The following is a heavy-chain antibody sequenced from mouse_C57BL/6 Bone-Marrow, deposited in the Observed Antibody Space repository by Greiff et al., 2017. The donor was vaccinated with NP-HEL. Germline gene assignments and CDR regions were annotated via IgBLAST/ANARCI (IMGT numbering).Heavy chain of an antibody. Sequence: EVKLVESVAELVRPGASVKLSCTASGFNIKNTYMHWVKQRPEQGLEWIGRIDPANGNTKYAPKFQGKATITADTSSNTAYLQLSSLTSEDTAIYYCADYYYGSSYLDWYFDVWGTGTTVTVSS. J-gene: IGHJ1*03. CDR1: GFNIKNTY. CDR2: IDPANGNT. D-gene: IGHD1-1*01. CDR3: ADYYYGSSYLDWYFDV. V-gene: IGHV14-3*01.